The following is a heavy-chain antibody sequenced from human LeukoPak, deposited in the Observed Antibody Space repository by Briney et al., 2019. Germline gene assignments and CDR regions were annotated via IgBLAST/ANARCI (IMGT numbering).Heavy chain of an antibody. CDR3: AKWGCSGGSCYPFDY. Sequence: PGGSLRLSCAASGFTFSSYEMNWVRQAPGKGLEWVSYISSSGSTTYYADSVKGRFTISRDNSKNTLYLQMNSLRAEDTAVYYCAKWGCSGGSCYPFDYWGQGTLVTVSS. D-gene: IGHD2-15*01. CDR2: ISSSGSTT. CDR1: GFTFSSYE. V-gene: IGHV3-48*03. J-gene: IGHJ4*02.